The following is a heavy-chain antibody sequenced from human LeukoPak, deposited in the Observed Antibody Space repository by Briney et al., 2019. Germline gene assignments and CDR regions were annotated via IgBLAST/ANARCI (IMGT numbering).Heavy chain of an antibody. CDR3: AKDHTIVSFDG. V-gene: IGHV1-2*02. CDR2: INPNSGGT. CDR1: GYTFIGYY. J-gene: IGHJ4*02. Sequence: GASVKVSCKASGYTFIGYYMHWVRQAPGQGLEWMGWINPNSGGTNYAQKFQGRVTMTRDRSISTAYMELSRLRSDDTAVYYSAKDHTIVSFDGWGQGTLVTASS. D-gene: IGHD4/OR15-4a*01.